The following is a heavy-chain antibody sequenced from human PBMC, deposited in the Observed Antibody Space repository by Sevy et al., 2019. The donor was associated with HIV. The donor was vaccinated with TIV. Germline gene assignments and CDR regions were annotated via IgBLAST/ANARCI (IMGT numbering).Heavy chain of an antibody. CDR2: ISDDGRST. Sequence: GGSLRLSCGASGFTFGSYWMHWVRQVPGKGLEWVSRISDDGRSTNYADSVRGRFTISRDNAKNTLYLQMNGLRADDTAVYYCARDSVTVSGIVLYALDIWGQGTMVTVSS. V-gene: IGHV3-74*01. J-gene: IGHJ3*02. CDR1: GFTFGSYW. D-gene: IGHD3-3*01. CDR3: ARDSVTVSGIVLYALDI.